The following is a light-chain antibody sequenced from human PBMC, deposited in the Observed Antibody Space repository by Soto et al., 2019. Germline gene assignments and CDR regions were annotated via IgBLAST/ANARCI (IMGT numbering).Light chain of an antibody. CDR1: QSVSSY. CDR2: DAS. Sequence: EIVLTQSPATLSLSPGERATLSCRASQSVSSYLAWYQQKPGQAPRLLIYDASNRATGLPARFSGSRSGTDFTLTISSLEPEDFAVYYCQQGSTWPLTFGGGIKVEIK. V-gene: IGKV3-11*01. J-gene: IGKJ4*01. CDR3: QQGSTWPLT.